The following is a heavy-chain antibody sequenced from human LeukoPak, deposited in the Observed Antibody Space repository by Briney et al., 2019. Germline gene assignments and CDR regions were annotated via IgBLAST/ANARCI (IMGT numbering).Heavy chain of an antibody. CDR3: AKEAGYFDYVWGSLD. CDR1: GFAVDEFA. J-gene: IGHJ4*02. V-gene: IGHV3-43*02. Sequence: GGSLRLSCVASGFAVDEFAMHWVRQAPGKGLEWVSLISGDAGRAYYADSVKGRFTISRDNSKNFLYLQMNSLTTDDTALYYCAKEAGYFDYVWGSLDWGQGTLVTVYS. D-gene: IGHD3-16*01. CDR2: ISGDAGRA.